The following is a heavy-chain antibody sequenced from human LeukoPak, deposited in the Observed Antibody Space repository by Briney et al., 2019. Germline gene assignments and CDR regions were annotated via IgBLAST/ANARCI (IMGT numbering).Heavy chain of an antibody. Sequence: GGSLRLSCAASGFTFSSNWMHWVRQAPGKGLVWVSRINSDGSDTSYADSVRGRFTISKDNAKNTLYLQMNSLRAEDTAMYYCARNNWGIDYWGQGTLVTVSS. J-gene: IGHJ4*01. CDR3: ARNNWGIDY. D-gene: IGHD7-27*01. CDR2: INSDGSDT. CDR1: GFTFSSNW. V-gene: IGHV3-74*01.